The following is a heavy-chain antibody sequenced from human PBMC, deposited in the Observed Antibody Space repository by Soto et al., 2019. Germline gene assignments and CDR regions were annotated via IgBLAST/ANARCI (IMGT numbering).Heavy chain of an antibody. Sequence: SETLSLTCTVSGDSVTSYFWSWIRQPPGKGLEWIGHFYHSGTTNYSPALKSRVTISIDQSKNQVSLRLNSVTAADTAVYFCARDPGFCTNGVCTIFDFWGQGIPVTVSS. CDR3: ARDPGFCTNGVCTIFDF. CDR2: FYHSGTT. CDR1: GDSVTSYF. J-gene: IGHJ4*02. D-gene: IGHD2-8*01. V-gene: IGHV4-59*02.